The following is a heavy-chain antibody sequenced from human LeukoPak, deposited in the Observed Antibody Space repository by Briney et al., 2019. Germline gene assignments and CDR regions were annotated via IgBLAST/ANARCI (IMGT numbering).Heavy chain of an antibody. V-gene: IGHV3-7*03. J-gene: IGHJ6*02. CDR3: AREHHDFWSGYYLDYYYGMDA. Sequence: PGGSLRLSCAASGFTFSSYWMSWVRQAPGKGLEWVANIKQDGSEKYYVDSVKGRFTISRDNAKNSLYLQMNSLRAEDTAVYYCAREHHDFWSGYYLDYYYGMDAWGQGTTVTVSS. D-gene: IGHD3-3*01. CDR2: IKQDGSEK. CDR1: GFTFSSYW.